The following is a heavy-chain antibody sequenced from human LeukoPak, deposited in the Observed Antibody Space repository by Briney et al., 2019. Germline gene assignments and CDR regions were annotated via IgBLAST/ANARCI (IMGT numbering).Heavy chain of an antibody. Sequence: PSETLSLTCTVSGVSISSYLWSWVRQPAGKGLEWIGRIYSSGSTKYNPSLQSRVTMSLDTSKKQLSLNLGSVTAADTAVYYCARAGSSGGLCDYWGQGILVTVFS. V-gene: IGHV4-4*07. J-gene: IGHJ4*02. CDR3: ARAGSSGGLCDY. CDR1: GVSISSYL. CDR2: IYSSGST. D-gene: IGHD6-19*01.